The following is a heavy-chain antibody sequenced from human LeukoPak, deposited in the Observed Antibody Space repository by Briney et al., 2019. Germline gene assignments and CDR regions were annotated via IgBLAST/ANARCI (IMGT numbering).Heavy chain of an antibody. Sequence: GGSLRLSCAASGFTFSSYWMSWVRQAPGKGLEWVANIKQDESEKYYVDSVNGRFTISRDNAKNSLYLQMNSLRAEDTAVYYCAKDDIVATIPFDYWGQGTLVTVSS. CDR1: GFTFSSYW. V-gene: IGHV3-7*01. D-gene: IGHD5-12*01. CDR2: IKQDESEK. J-gene: IGHJ4*02. CDR3: AKDDIVATIPFDY.